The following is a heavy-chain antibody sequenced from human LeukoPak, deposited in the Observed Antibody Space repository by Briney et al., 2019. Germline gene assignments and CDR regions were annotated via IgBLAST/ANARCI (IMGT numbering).Heavy chain of an antibody. J-gene: IGHJ4*02. V-gene: IGHV3-30-3*01. CDR3: ARDREWLQPFDY. D-gene: IGHD5-12*01. CDR2: ISYDGSNK. Sequence: GRSLRLSCAASGFTFSSYAIHWVRQAPGKGLEWVAVISYDGSNKYYADSVKGRFTISRDNSKNTLYLQMNSLRAEDTAVYYCARDREWLQPFDYWGQGTLATVSS. CDR1: GFTFSSYA.